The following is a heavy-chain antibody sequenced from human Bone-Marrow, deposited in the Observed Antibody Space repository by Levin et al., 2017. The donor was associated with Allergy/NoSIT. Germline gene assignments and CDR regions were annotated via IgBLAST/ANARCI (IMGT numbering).Heavy chain of an antibody. CDR3: ARDGIPTNTPYGGNGFDP. CDR1: GFTFYSYW. J-gene: IGHJ5*02. V-gene: IGHV3-7*03. D-gene: IGHD2-8*01. CDR2: INQDGSEK. Sequence: PGGSLRLSCAGSGFTFYSYWMSWVRQAPGKGLEWVANINQDGSEKHYVDSVKGRFTISRDNAKNSLYLQMISLRAEDTAVYYCARDGIPTNTPYGGNGFDPWGQGTLVTVSS.